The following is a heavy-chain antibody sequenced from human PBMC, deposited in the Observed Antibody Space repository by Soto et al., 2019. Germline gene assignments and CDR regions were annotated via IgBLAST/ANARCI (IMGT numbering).Heavy chain of an antibody. D-gene: IGHD5-12*01. J-gene: IGHJ5*02. CDR1: GGTFSSYA. V-gene: IGHV1-69*13. Sequence: EASVKVSCKASGGTFSSYAISWVRQAPVQGLEWMGGIIPIFGTANYAQKFQGRVTITADESTSTAYMELSSLRSEDTAVYYCARDFEMARRHNWFDPRGQGTLGTVSS. CDR3: ARDFEMARRHNWFDP. CDR2: IIPIFGTA.